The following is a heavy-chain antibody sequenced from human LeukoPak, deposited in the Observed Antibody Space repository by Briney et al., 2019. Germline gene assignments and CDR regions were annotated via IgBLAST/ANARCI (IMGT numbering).Heavy chain of an antibody. CDR1: GGSISDSY. CDR2: IHDSGIT. Sequence: ASETLSLTCTVSGGSISDSYWSWIRQPPGKGLEWIGKIHDSGITNYNPSLKSRVTFSVDTSKKQFSLNLNSVTAADTAVYYCARPATYYYDSNGRQGYFQHWGQGTLVTVSS. CDR3: ARPATYYYDSNGRQGYFQH. J-gene: IGHJ1*01. D-gene: IGHD3-22*01. V-gene: IGHV4-59*01.